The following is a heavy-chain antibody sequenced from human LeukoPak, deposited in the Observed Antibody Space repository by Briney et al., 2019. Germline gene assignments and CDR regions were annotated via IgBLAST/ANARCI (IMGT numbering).Heavy chain of an antibody. Sequence: SETLSLTCTVSGGSISSYYWSWIRQPPGKGLEWIGYIYYSGSTNYNPSLKSRVTISVDTSKNQFSPKLSSVTAADTAVYYCARETEYCSGGSCYLSHWFDPWGQGTLVTVSS. J-gene: IGHJ5*02. D-gene: IGHD2-15*01. CDR2: IYYSGST. CDR3: ARETEYCSGGSCYLSHWFDP. CDR1: GGSISSYY. V-gene: IGHV4-59*01.